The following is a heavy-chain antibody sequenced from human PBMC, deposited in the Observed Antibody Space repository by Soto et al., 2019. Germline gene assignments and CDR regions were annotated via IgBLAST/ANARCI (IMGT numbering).Heavy chain of an antibody. CDR3: ARYLFGSSWTRLNWFDP. J-gene: IGHJ5*02. D-gene: IGHD6-13*01. CDR2: IYHSGSN. Sequence: PSETLSLTCAVSGGSISSSNWWSWVRQPPGKGLEWIGEIYHSGSNNYNPSLKSRVTISVDKSKNQFSLKLSSVTAADTAVYYCARYLFGSSWTRLNWFDPWGQGTLVTVSS. V-gene: IGHV4-4*02. CDR1: GGSISSSNW.